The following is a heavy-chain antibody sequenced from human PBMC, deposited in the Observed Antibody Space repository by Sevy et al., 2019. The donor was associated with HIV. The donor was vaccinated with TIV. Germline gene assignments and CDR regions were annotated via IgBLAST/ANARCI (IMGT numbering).Heavy chain of an antibody. Sequence: GGSLRLSCAASGFTFSIYWMTWVRQAPGKGLEWVANIKPDGSKKYYVDSVKGRFTISRDNAENSLYLQMNSLRADDTAVYYCGRAIALADSYWGQGTQVTVSS. J-gene: IGHJ4*02. CDR3: GRAIALADSY. V-gene: IGHV3-7*01. D-gene: IGHD6-13*01. CDR2: IKPDGSKK. CDR1: GFTFSIYW.